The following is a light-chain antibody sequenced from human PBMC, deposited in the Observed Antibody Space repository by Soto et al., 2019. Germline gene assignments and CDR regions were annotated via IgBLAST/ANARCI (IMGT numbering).Light chain of an antibody. CDR3: QKYNSALWT. V-gene: IGKV1-27*01. CDR1: QGITNY. J-gene: IGKJ1*01. Sequence: DIQMTQSPSSLSASVGDRVTITCRASQGITNYLAWYQQKPGKVPKLLIYAASTLQSGVPSRFSGSGSGADFTLTISSLQPEDVATYYCQKYNSALWTFGQGTKVEIK. CDR2: AAS.